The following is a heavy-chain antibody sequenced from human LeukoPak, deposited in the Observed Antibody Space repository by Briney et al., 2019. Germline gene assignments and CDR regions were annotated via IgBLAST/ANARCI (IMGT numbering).Heavy chain of an antibody. V-gene: IGHV4-59*01. D-gene: IGHD6-19*01. CDR2: IYYSGST. CDR1: GGSISSYY. J-gene: IGHJ4*02. Sequence: PSETLSLTCTVSGGSISSYYWSWIRQPPGKGLEWIGYIYYSGSTNYNPSLKSRVTISVDTSKNQFSLKLSSVTAADTAVYYCASSIPGYSSGIDYWGQGTLVTVSS. CDR3: ASSIPGYSSGIDY.